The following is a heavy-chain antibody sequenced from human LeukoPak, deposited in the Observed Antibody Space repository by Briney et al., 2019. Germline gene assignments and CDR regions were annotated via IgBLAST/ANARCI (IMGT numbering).Heavy chain of an antibody. CDR1: GYTFTGYY. J-gene: IGHJ3*02. CDR3: ARDYDSGFDAFDI. V-gene: IGHV1-2*02. D-gene: IGHD3-22*01. CDR2: INPNSGGT. Sequence: ASEKVSCKASGYTFTGYYMHWVRQAPGQGLEWMGWINPNSGGTNYAQKFQGRVTMTRDTSISTAYMELSRLRSDDTAVYYCARDYDSGFDAFDIWGQGTMVTVSS.